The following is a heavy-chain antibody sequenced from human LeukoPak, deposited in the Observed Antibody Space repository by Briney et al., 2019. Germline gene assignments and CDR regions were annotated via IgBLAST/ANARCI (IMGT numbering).Heavy chain of an antibody. CDR3: AKDMSNNYYDSSLFDY. J-gene: IGHJ4*02. CDR2: ISWNSGSI. V-gene: IGHV3-9*01. Sequence: PGGSLRLSCAASGFTFDDYAMHWVRQAPGKGLVWVSGISWNSGSIGYADSVKGRFTISRDNAKNSLYLQMNSLRAEDTALYYCAKDMSNNYYDSSLFDYWGQGTLVTVSS. CDR1: GFTFDDYA. D-gene: IGHD3-22*01.